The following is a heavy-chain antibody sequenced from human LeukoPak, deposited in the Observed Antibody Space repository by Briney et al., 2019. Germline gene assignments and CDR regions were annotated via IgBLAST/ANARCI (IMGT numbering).Heavy chain of an antibody. J-gene: IGHJ6*02. CDR1: GYTFTSYY. Sequence: ASVKVSCKASGYTFTSYYMHWVRQAPGQGLEWMGIINPSGGSTSYAQKFQGRVTMTRDTSTSTVYMELSSLRSEDTAVYYCARDHPHYYDSSGYGLGPKYYYGMDVWGQGTTVTVSS. V-gene: IGHV1-46*01. CDR2: INPSGGST. CDR3: ARDHPHYYDSSGYGLGPKYYYGMDV. D-gene: IGHD3-22*01.